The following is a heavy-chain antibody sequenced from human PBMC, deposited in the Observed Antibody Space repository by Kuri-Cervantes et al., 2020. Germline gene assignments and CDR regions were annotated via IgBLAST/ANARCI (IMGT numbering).Heavy chain of an antibody. CDR3: ARLNYDYVWGSYLFDY. D-gene: IGHD3-16*02. CDR1: GYTFTSYG. Sequence: ASVKVSCKASGYTFTSYGISWVRQAPGQGLEWMGWISAYNGNTNYAQKLQGRVTMTTDTSTSTAYMELRSLRSDDTAVYYCARLNYDYVWGSYLFDYWGQGTLVTVSS. V-gene: IGHV1-18*01. J-gene: IGHJ4*02. CDR2: ISAYNGNT.